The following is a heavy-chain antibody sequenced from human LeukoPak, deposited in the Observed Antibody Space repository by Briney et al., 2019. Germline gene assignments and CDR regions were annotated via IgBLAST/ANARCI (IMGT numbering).Heavy chain of an antibody. Sequence: GGSLRLSCAASGFTFTSHGMHWVRQAPGRGLEWVAVISYDGSHKYYADSVKGRFTISRDNSKNTLYLQMNSLRAEDTAVYYCAKEQAAAGSYWGQGTLGTVSS. J-gene: IGHJ4*02. V-gene: IGHV3-33*05. CDR2: ISYDGSHK. CDR1: GFTFTSHG. D-gene: IGHD6-13*01. CDR3: AKEQAAAGSY.